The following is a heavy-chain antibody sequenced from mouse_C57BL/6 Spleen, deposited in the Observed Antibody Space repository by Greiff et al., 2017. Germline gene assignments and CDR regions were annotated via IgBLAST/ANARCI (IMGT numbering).Heavy chain of an antibody. Sequence: QVQLQQPGAELVRPGTSVKLSCTASGYTFTSYWMHWVKQRPGQGLEWIGVIDPSDSYTNSTQKFKGKATLTVDTSSSTAYMQLSSLTSEDSAVYYCAGTGTKFAYWGQGTLVTVSA. D-gene: IGHD4-1*01. CDR3: AGTGTKFAY. V-gene: IGHV1-59*01. CDR2: IDPSDSYT. CDR1: GYTFTSYW. J-gene: IGHJ3*01.